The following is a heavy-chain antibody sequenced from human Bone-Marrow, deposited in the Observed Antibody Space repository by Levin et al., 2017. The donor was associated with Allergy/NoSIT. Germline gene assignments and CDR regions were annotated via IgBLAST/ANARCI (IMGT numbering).Heavy chain of an antibody. Sequence: GGSLRLSCAASGFTFSSYAMSWVRQAPGKGLEWVSAISGSGGSTYYADSVKGRFTISRDNSKNTLYLQMNSLRAEDTAVYYCAKAYNDFWSSGMDVWGQGTTVTVSS. J-gene: IGHJ6*02. CDR3: AKAYNDFWSSGMDV. V-gene: IGHV3-23*01. D-gene: IGHD3-3*01. CDR1: GFTFSSYA. CDR2: ISGSGGST.